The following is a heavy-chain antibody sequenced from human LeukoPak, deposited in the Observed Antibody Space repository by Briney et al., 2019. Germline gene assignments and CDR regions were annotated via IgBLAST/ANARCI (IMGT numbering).Heavy chain of an antibody. CDR3: AREDIVVVPEGMDYDH. J-gene: IGHJ4*02. Sequence: PGGSLRLSCTASGFGFSNYIMGWVRQAPGKGLEWVATIGTTDDYIYYRDSVKGRFIISRDDAKNSVYLQMNSLRGEDTAVYYCAREDIVVVPEGMDYDHWGQGTLVTVSS. CDR1: GFGFSNYI. CDR2: IGTTDDYI. D-gene: IGHD2-2*01. V-gene: IGHV3-21*01.